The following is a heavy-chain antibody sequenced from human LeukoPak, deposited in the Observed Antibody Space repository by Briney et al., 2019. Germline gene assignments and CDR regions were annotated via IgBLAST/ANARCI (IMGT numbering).Heavy chain of an antibody. D-gene: IGHD5-24*01. CDR3: ARRKPKMATVGY. CDR1: GVSFSGYY. Sequence: SEILSLTCAVYGVSFSGYYWSWIRQPPGKGLEWIGEINHSGSTNYNPSLKSRVTISVDTSKNQFSLKLSSVTAADTAVYYCARRKPKMATVGYWGQGTLVTVSS. CDR2: INHSGST. J-gene: IGHJ4*02. V-gene: IGHV4-34*01.